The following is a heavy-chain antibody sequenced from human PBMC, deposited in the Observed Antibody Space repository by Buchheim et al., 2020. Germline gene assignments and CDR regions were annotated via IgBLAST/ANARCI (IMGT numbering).Heavy chain of an antibody. J-gene: IGHJ6*02. CDR3: ARIEWGSSGYYPKSQNYGMDA. Sequence: EVQLVQSGAEVKKPGESLKISCKGPGYSFTSYWIGWVRQMPGKGLEWMGIIYPGDSDTRYSPSFQGQVTISADQSISTAYPQWSSLKASDTAMYYCARIEWGSSGYYPKSQNYGMDAWGQGTT. V-gene: IGHV5-51*01. CDR2: IYPGDSDT. CDR1: GYSFTSYW. D-gene: IGHD3-22*01.